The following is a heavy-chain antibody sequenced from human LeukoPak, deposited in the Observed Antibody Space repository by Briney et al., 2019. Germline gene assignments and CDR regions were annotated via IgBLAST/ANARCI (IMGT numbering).Heavy chain of an antibody. CDR1: GFTFGSYA. J-gene: IGHJ4*02. D-gene: IGHD6-19*01. V-gene: IGHV3-23*01. Sequence: PGGSLRLSCAASGFTFGSYAMSWVRQAPGKGLEWVSRISDSGGSTIYADSVKGRFTISRDNPKNTLYLQMNSLGAEDTAVYYCAKEDSGWFYFDYWGQETLVTVSS. CDR2: ISDSGGST. CDR3: AKEDSGWFYFDY.